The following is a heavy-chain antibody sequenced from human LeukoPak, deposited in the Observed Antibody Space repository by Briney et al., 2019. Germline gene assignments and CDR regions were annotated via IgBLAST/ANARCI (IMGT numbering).Heavy chain of an antibody. J-gene: IGHJ4*02. CDR3: AKVLSGSQDY. Sequence: GGSLRLSCAASGFTFSSYAMSWVRQAPGKGLEWVSTIGGGGENTYYADSVKGRFIISRDNSKNTFYLQMNSLRAEDTAVYYCAKVLSGSQDYWGQGTLVTVFS. CDR2: IGGGGENT. CDR1: GFTFSSYA. D-gene: IGHD1-26*01. V-gene: IGHV3-23*01.